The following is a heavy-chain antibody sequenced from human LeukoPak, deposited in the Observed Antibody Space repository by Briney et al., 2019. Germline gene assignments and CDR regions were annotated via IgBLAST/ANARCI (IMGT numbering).Heavy chain of an antibody. V-gene: IGHV1-2*02. CDR1: GYTFTGYY. CDR2: INPNSGGT. D-gene: IGHD3-22*01. CDR3: ARNTYYFDNSAGTFDF. J-gene: IGHJ4*02. Sequence: GASVKVSCKASGYTFTGYYMHWVRQAPGQGLEWMGWINPNSGGTNYAQKFQGRITMTRDTSINTAYMELSRLRSDDTAVFYCARNTYYFDNSAGTFDFWGQGTLVTVSS.